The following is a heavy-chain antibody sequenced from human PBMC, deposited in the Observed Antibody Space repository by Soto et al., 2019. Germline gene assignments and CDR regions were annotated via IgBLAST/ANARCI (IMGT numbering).Heavy chain of an antibody. CDR2: ISGSGGST. Sequence: GGSLRLSCAASGFTFSSYAMSWVRQAPGKGLEWVSAISGSGGSTYYADSVKGRFTISRDNSKNTLYLQMNSLRAEDTAVYYCAKPRTIFGVVSLGGMDVCGQGTTVTVSS. V-gene: IGHV3-23*01. D-gene: IGHD3-3*01. J-gene: IGHJ6*02. CDR3: AKPRTIFGVVSLGGMDV. CDR1: GFTFSSYA.